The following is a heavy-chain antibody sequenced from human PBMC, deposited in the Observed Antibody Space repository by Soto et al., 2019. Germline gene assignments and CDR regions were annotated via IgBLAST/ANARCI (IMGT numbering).Heavy chain of an antibody. V-gene: IGHV3-74*01. CDR3: TTTFDY. CDR1: GFTFTNYW. Sequence: PGGSLRLSCAASGFTFTNYWMHWVRQAPGKGLVWVSRVNGDGSGTSYADSVKGRFTISRDNAKNTLYLQMDSLRAEDTGLYYCTTTFDYWGQGALVTVSS. CDR2: VNGDGSGT. J-gene: IGHJ4*02.